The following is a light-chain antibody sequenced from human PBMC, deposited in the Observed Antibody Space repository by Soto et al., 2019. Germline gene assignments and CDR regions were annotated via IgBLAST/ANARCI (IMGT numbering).Light chain of an antibody. V-gene: IGKV1-5*01. CDR2: HAS. CDR1: QSISSW. Sequence: DIQMTQSPSTLSASVGDRVTITCRASQSISSWLAWYQQKPGKAPKLLIYHASSLESGVPSRFSGSGSGTEFTLTISSLQPDDFATYYCQQYNSYSWTLGQGTKVDIK. J-gene: IGKJ1*01. CDR3: QQYNSYSWT.